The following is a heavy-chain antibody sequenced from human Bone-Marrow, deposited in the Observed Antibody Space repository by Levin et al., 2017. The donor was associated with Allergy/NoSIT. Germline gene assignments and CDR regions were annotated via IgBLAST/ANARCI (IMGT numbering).Heavy chain of an antibody. CDR3: ASPILYDILTGGYYGMDV. V-gene: IGHV4-39*01. D-gene: IGHD3-9*01. CDR2: VYYTGST. Sequence: RTSETLSLTCTVSGGSISSSSYYWGWIRQPPGKGLEWIGSVYYTGSTYYNPSLRSRVTISVDTSKNQFSLRLSSVTAADTAVYYCASPILYDILTGGYYGMDVWGQGTTVTVSS. J-gene: IGHJ6*02. CDR1: GGSISSSSYY.